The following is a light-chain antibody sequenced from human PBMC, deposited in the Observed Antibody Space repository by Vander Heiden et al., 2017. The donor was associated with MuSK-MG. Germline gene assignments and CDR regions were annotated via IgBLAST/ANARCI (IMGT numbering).Light chain of an antibody. CDR1: NTDIGGFND. V-gene: IGLV2-14*03. Sequence: QSALTPPAAVSGSPGQSITISCTGTNTDIGGFNDVPWNQQHPGKPPKLIIYDVNKRPSGVSSRFSGSKSGNTASLTISGLQAEDEADYFCTSYSSSSTLYVFGTGTRVTVL. CDR3: TSYSSSSTLYV. CDR2: DVN. J-gene: IGLJ1*01.